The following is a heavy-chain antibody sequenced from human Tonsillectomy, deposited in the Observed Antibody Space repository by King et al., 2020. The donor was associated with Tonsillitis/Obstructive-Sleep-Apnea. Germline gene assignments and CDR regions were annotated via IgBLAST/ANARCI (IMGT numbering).Heavy chain of an antibody. CDR3: AKEGRGGQQLIWVDS. Sequence: EVQLVESGGGLVQPGGSLRLSCAASGFTFRNSAMSWVRQVPGKRLEWVSAISGSGNEKYYSDSVRGRFSISRDNSKNTLYLQLNSLRADDTALYYCAKEGRGGQQLIWVDSWGQGTLVTVSS. CDR2: ISGSGNEK. D-gene: IGHD6-13*01. CDR1: GFTFRNSA. V-gene: IGHV3-23*04. J-gene: IGHJ4*02.